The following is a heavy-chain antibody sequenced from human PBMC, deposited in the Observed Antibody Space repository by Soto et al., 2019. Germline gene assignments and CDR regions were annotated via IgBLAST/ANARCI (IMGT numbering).Heavy chain of an antibody. CDR3: TRDRVVAGIGEVAY. J-gene: IGHJ4*02. Sequence: QVQLVESGGGVVQPGRSLRLSCAASGFTFSSHAIHWVRQAPGKGLEWVAVISYDGNNKYYADSVKGRFTISRDNSKNTLYLQMNSLRVEDTALYYCTRDRVVAGIGEVAYWGQGTLVTVSS. D-gene: IGHD6-19*01. V-gene: IGHV3-30-3*01. CDR1: GFTFSSHA. CDR2: ISYDGNNK.